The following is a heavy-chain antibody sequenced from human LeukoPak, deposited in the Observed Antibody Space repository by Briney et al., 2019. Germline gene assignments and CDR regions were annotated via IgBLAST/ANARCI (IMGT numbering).Heavy chain of an antibody. V-gene: IGHV1-8*01. CDR2: MNPNSGNT. D-gene: IGHD3-3*01. J-gene: IGHJ6*03. Sequence: ASVKVSCKASGYTFTSYDINWVRQATGQGLEWMGWMNPNSGNTGYAQKFQGRVTMTRDTSISTAYMELSSLRSEDTAVYYCARDDREWLSFYYYYYMDVWGKGTTVTVSS. CDR3: ARDDREWLSFYYYYYMDV. CDR1: GYTFTSYD.